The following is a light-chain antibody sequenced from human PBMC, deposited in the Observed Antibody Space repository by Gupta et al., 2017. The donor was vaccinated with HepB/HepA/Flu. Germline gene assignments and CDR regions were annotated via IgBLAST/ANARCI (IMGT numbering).Light chain of an antibody. Sequence: DIQMIQSHSSLSSSVGDRVTLTCRASQGISKHLAWYQQKPGKVPELLIYGASTLELGVPSRFSGSGSGTDFTLTISSLQPEDVATYYCQKYNRVPPAFGGGTKVEIK. CDR3: QKYNRVPPA. J-gene: IGKJ4*01. V-gene: IGKV1-27*01. CDR2: GAS. CDR1: QGISKH.